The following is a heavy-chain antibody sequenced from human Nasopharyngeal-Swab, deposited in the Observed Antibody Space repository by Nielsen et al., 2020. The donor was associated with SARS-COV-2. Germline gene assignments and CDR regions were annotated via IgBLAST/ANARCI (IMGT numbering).Heavy chain of an antibody. CDR3: ARVLTTTVTIDY. J-gene: IGHJ4*02. Sequence: SETLSLTCTVSGGSVSSGSYYWSWIRQPPGKGLERIGYIYYSGSTNYNPSLKSRVTISVDTSKNQFSLKLSSVTAADTAVYYCARVLTTTVTIDYWGQGTLVTVSS. D-gene: IGHD4-17*01. V-gene: IGHV4-61*01. CDR2: IYYSGST. CDR1: GGSVSSGSYY.